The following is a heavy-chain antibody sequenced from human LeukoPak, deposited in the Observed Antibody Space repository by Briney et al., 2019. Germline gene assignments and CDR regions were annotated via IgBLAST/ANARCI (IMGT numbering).Heavy chain of an antibody. CDR3: ARHEVQLWTFDY. D-gene: IGHD5-18*01. Sequence: SETLSLTCAVYGGSFSGYYWSWIRQPPGKGLEWIGEINHSGSTNYNPSLKSRVTISVDTSKNQFSLKLSSVTAADTAVYYCARHEVQLWTFDYWGQGTLVTVSS. CDR1: GGSFSGYY. J-gene: IGHJ4*02. CDR2: INHSGST. V-gene: IGHV4-34*01.